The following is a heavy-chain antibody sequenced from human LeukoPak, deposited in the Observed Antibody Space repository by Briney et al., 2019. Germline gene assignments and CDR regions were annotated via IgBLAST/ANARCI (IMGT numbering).Heavy chain of an antibody. D-gene: IGHD1-26*01. CDR1: GFTFSSST. CDR2: ITESGDGT. J-gene: IGHJ4*02. CDR3: AKDSPVATW. V-gene: IGHV3-23*01. Sequence: GGSLRLSCAASGFTFSSSTMSWVRQAPRKGLEWVSSITESGDGTYYADSVMGRFTISRDDSKNTLYLQMNSLRAEDTAVYYCAKDSPVATWWGQGTLVTVSS.